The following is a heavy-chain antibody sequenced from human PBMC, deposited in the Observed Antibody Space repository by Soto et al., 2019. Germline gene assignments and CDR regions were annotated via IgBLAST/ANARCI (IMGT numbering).Heavy chain of an antibody. J-gene: IGHJ4*02. D-gene: IGHD3-3*01. V-gene: IGHV2-5*02. CDR1: GFSLSTSGVG. CDR3: AHGTIFGVLPPRFDY. CDR2: IYWDDDK. Sequence: SGPTLVNPTQTLTLTCTFSGFSLSTSGVGVGWIRQPPGKALEWLALIYWDDDKRYSPSLKNRLTITKDTSKNQVVLTMTNMDPVDTATYYCAHGTIFGVLPPRFDYWGQGTLVTVST.